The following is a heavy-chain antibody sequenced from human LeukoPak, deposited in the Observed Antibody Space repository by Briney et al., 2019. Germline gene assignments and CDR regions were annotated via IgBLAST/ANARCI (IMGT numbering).Heavy chain of an antibody. CDR2: IYYSGST. CDR1: GGSISSSSYY. Sequence: SETLSLTCTVSGGSISSSSYYWGWIRQPPGKGLEWIGSIYYSGSTYYNPSLKSRVTISVDTSKNQFSLKLSSVTAAGTAVYYCASQSITIFGVVVESIDYWGQGTLVTVSS. D-gene: IGHD3-3*01. CDR3: ASQSITIFGVVVESIDY. V-gene: IGHV4-39*01. J-gene: IGHJ4*02.